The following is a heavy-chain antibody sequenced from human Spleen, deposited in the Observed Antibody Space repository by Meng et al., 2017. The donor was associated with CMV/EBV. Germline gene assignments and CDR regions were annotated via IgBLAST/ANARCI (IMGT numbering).Heavy chain of an antibody. CDR3: ARALFIGWFDP. CDR1: GFTFSSDN. V-gene: IGHV3-21*01. Sequence: GGSLRLSCAVSGFTFSSDNLNWVRQAPGKGLEWVSSISSSSSYIYYADSVKGRFTISRDNAKNSLYLQMNSLRAEDTAVYYCARALFIGWFDPWGQGTLVTVSS. CDR2: ISSSSSYI. J-gene: IGHJ5*02. D-gene: IGHD1-26*01.